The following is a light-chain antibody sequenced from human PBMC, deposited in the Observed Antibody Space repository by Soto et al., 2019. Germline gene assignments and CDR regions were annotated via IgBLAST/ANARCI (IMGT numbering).Light chain of an antibody. CDR1: QSVTSN. V-gene: IGKV3-15*01. J-gene: IGKJ1*01. Sequence: EIVMTQSPATLSVSPGERATLSCRASQSVTSNLAWYQKKPGQAPRLLIYGASTRATGIPARFSGSGSGTDFTLTISSLQSEDFAVYYCQQYDNWWTFGQGNRVEIK. CDR3: QQYDNWWT. CDR2: GAS.